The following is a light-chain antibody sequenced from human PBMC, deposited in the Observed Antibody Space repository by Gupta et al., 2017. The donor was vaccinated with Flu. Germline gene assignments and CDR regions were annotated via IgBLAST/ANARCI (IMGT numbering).Light chain of an antibody. CDR1: SSDVGALNY. V-gene: IGLV2-14*01. J-gene: IGLJ2*01. Sequence: QSALTHPASVSGSPGQPITISRTGTSSDVGALNYVSWYQQHPGKAPKLMIYEVSNRPSGVSNRFSGSKSGNTASLTISGLQAEDESDYYCSSYTTSSHVLFGGGTKLTVL. CDR3: SSYTTSSHVL. CDR2: EVS.